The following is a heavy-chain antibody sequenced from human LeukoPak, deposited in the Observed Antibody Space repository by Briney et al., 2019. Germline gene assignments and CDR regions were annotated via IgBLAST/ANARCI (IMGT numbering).Heavy chain of an antibody. CDR2: IYYSGST. D-gene: IGHD6-13*01. Sequence: SETLSLTCTVSGGSISSYYWSWIRQPPGKGLEWIGYIYYSGSTNYNPSLKSRVTISVDTSKNQFSLKLSSVTAADTAVYYCASTQQLVSHYNYYFDYWGQGTLVTVSS. V-gene: IGHV4-59*12. J-gene: IGHJ4*02. CDR3: ASTQQLVSHYNYYFDY. CDR1: GGSISSYY.